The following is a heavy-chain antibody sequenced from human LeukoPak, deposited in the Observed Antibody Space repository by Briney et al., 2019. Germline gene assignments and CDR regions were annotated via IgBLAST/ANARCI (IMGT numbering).Heavy chain of an antibody. Sequence: SATLSLARTVSGGSISTYYWSWIRQPPGKGLEWIGYIYYSGSTNYNPSLKSRVTISVDTSKNQFSLKLSSVTAADTAVYYCARVRYSSASYYFDYWGQGTLVTVSS. J-gene: IGHJ4*02. CDR2: IYYSGST. D-gene: IGHD6-25*01. V-gene: IGHV4-59*08. CDR3: ARVRYSSASYYFDY. CDR1: GGSISTYY.